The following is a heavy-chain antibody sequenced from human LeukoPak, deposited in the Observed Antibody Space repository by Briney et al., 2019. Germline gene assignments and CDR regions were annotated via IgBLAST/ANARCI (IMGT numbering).Heavy chain of an antibody. V-gene: IGHV1-3*01. CDR1: GYIFTDYA. CDR3: ARGRGTSGSNRDFYYYYYMDV. J-gene: IGHJ6*03. CDR2: MNGGNGST. D-gene: IGHD2-15*01. Sequence: ASVKVSCKASGYIFTDYAIHWLRQAPRQRPEWMGWMNGGNGSTKYSQKFQGRSTLIRDTSAATAYMELSSLRHDDLAVYYCARGRGTSGSNRDFYYYYYMDVWGKGTTVTVSS.